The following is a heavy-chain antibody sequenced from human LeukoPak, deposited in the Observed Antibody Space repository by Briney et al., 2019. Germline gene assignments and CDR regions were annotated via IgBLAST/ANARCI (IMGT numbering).Heavy chain of an antibody. J-gene: IGHJ4*02. D-gene: IGHD3-3*01. CDR1: GFTFDDYG. Sequence: GGSLRLSCAVSGFTFDDYGMSWVRQAPGKGLEWVSGINWNGGSTGYADSVKGRFTISRDNAKNSLYLQMNSLRAEDTALYYCARGLDYDFWSGSKKSYFDYWGQGTLVTVSS. CDR2: INWNGGST. CDR3: ARGLDYDFWSGSKKSYFDY. V-gene: IGHV3-20*04.